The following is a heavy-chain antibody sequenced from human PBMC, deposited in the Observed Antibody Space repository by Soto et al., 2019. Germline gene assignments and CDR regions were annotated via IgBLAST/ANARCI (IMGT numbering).Heavy chain of an antibody. J-gene: IGHJ6*02. V-gene: IGHV1-46*01. D-gene: IGHD6-13*01. Sequence: ASVKVSCKSSGYTFTCYYLHWVRQAPGQGLEWMGVINPNGGRATYAQTFQGRVTMTSDTSSNTVYMELGSLISEDMAVYYCARAAAPGSGRRVDVWG. CDR2: INPNGGRA. CDR1: GYTFTCYY. CDR3: ARAAAPGSGRRVDV.